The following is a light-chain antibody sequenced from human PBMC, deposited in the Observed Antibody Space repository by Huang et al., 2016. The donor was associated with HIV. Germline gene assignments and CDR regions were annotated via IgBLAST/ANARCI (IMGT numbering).Light chain of an antibody. J-gene: IGKJ4*01. CDR2: DAS. CDR1: QSLSIY. Sequence: EIVLTQSPATLSLSPGERATLSCRASQSLSIYLAWYQQKPVQPPRLLLYDASNRATGIPDRVSGSGSGTDFTLTISSLDPEDFAVYYCQQRSNWPGLTFGGGTKVEIK. V-gene: IGKV3-11*01. CDR3: QQRSNWPGLT.